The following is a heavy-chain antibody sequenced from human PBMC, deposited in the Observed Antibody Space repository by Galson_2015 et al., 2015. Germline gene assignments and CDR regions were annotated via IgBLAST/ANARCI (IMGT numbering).Heavy chain of an antibody. CDR3: AKDVGGTYYDWYFDL. D-gene: IGHD1-26*01. V-gene: IGHV3-30*18. CDR2: ISYDGSDQ. CDR1: GFTFSGYG. Sequence: SLRLSCAASGFTFSGYGMHWVRQAPGKGLEWVAGISYDGSDQYYADSVRGRSTISRDNSKNTLYLQMNSPRAEDTAVFYCAKDVGGTYYDWYFDLWGRGTPVSVSS. J-gene: IGHJ2*01.